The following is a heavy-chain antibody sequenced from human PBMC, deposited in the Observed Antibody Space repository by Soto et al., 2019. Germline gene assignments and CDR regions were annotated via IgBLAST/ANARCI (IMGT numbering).Heavy chain of an antibody. V-gene: IGHV4-61*01. D-gene: IGHD7-27*01. CDR2: IYYSGST. J-gene: IGHJ5*01. Sequence: SETLSLTCTVSGGSISSGSYYWSWIRQPPGKGLEWIGYIYYSGSTNYNPSLKSRVAISVDTSKSQFSLNVTSVTAADTAVYCFARGRYCLTGRCFPNWFDSWGQGALVTVSS. CDR3: ARGRYCLTGRCFPNWFDS. CDR1: GGSISSGSYY.